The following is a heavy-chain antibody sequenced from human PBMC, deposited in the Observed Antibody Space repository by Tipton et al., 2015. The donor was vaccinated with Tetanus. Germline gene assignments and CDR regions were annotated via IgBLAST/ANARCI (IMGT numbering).Heavy chain of an antibody. Sequence: TLSLTCTVSGGSINSPDYSWGWIRQPPGKGLEWTGYIYQSGSTSYNPSLATRVTITADKSKNQFSLNLSSVTAADTAVYYCARGRGQQFVSDWFDPWGQGTLVTVSS. V-gene: IGHV4-30-2*01. J-gene: IGHJ5*02. CDR3: ARGRGQQFVSDWFDP. CDR1: GGSINSPDYS. CDR2: IYQSGST. D-gene: IGHD6-6*01.